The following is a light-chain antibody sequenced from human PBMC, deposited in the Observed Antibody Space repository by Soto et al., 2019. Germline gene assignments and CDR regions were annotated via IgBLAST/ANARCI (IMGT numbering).Light chain of an antibody. Sequence: DTHMTQSXSTLSASVGDTVTIPCRASQRMSGWLAWHQQKPGKAPKLLIYDVSALKRGVPPRFSGSGSGTEFTLTISSMQPDDFATYYCQQYDSFSVTFGQGTKVDIK. J-gene: IGKJ1*01. CDR2: DVS. V-gene: IGKV1-5*01. CDR1: QRMSGW. CDR3: QQYDSFSVT.